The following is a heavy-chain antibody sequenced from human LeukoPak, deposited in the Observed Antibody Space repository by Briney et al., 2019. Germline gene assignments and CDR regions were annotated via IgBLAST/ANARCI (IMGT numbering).Heavy chain of an antibody. CDR2: VSSGGSNN. V-gene: IGHV3-48*03. D-gene: IGHD5-12*01. CDR1: AFTCSSYE. CDR3: ARDGWLRDLSPDAFDI. J-gene: IGHJ3*02. Sequence: GTLSLSSAAYAFTCSSYEMNWVRQGPGNGRKGFSNVSSGGSNNYYEDPGKGRFTISRANAKNSLYLQMNSLRAEDTTVYYCARDGWLRDLSPDAFDIWGQGTMVTVSS.